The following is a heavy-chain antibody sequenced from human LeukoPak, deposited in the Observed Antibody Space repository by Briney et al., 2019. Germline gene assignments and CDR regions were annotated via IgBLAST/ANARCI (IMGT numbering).Heavy chain of an antibody. J-gene: IGHJ6*02. CDR2: VYYSGTT. D-gene: IGHD3-10*01. CDR3: ARAAGGVTMIRGIIGYYGMDV. CDR1: GGSISSYC. V-gene: IGHV4-59*01. Sequence: SETLSLTCTVSGGSISSYCWSWIRQPPGKGLDWIGYVYYSGTTNYNPSLKSRVTISVDTSKNQFSLKLNSVTAADTAVYYCARAAGGVTMIRGIIGYYGMDVWGQGTTVTVSS.